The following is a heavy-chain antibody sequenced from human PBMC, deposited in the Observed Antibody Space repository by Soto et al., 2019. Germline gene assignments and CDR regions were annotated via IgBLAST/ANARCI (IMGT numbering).Heavy chain of an antibody. J-gene: IGHJ4*02. CDR3: ARDFSMVIVAPGY. CDR1: GFTFSSHW. V-gene: IGHV3-33*08. Sequence: PGGSLRLSCEASGFTFSSHWMHWVRQVPGKGLEWVAVIWYDGSNTFYAESVKGRFTISRDNAKNTVYLQITALRAEDTAVYYCARDFSMVIVAPGYWGQGTLVTVSS. CDR2: IWYDGSNT. D-gene: IGHD5-12*01.